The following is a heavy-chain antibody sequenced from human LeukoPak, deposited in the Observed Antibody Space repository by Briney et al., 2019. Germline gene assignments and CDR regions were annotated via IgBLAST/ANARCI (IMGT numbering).Heavy chain of an antibody. J-gene: IGHJ4*02. V-gene: IGHV3-53*01. Sequence: GGSLRLSCAASGFTVSTNYMTWVRQAPGKGLEWVSVIYSGGTTYYADSVKGRFTISRDNSKNTLYLQMNSLRVEDTGVYYCVKKFTNILYSDYWGQGTLVTVSS. CDR1: GFTVSTNY. D-gene: IGHD2-8*01. CDR3: VKKFTNILYSDY. CDR2: IYSGGTT.